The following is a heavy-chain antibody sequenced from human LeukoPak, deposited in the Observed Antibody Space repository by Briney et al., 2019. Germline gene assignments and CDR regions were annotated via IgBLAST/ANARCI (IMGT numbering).Heavy chain of an antibody. J-gene: IGHJ4*02. D-gene: IGHD2-15*01. CDR3: ARDGDTEGLNIVVVVAATGDY. Sequence: GASVKVSCKVSGYTLTELSMHWVRQAPGQGLELMGWISTYNGNTNYAQNFQGRLTMTTDISTSTAYMELRSLRPDDTAVYYCARDGDTEGLNIVVVVAATGDYWGQGTLVTVSS. V-gene: IGHV1-18*01. CDR1: GYTLTELS. CDR2: ISTYNGNT.